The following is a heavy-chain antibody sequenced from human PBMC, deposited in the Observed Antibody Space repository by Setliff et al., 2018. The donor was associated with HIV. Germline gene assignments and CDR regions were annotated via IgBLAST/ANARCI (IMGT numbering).Heavy chain of an antibody. D-gene: IGHD3-16*01. J-gene: IGHJ4*02. V-gene: IGHV4-39*01. Sequence: ASETLSLTCTVYGGSISSGSYYWSWNRPPPEKGLKWIWTMFYSGSTYYNPSLKSRVTIFIDTSKNQFSLRLSSVTAADTAVYYCARFYDYYGHRLDYWGQGTQVTVSS. CDR3: ARFYDYYGHRLDY. CDR2: MFYSGST. CDR1: GGSISSGSYY.